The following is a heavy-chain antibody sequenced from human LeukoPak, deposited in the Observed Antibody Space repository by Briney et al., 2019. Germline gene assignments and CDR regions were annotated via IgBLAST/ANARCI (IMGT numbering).Heavy chain of an antibody. Sequence: ASVKVSCKVSGYTLTELSMHWVRQAPGKGREWMGGFDPEDGETIYTQKLQGRVTMTEDTSTDTAYMELSSLRSEDTAVYYCATLSYSSGGLDYWGQGTLVTVSS. J-gene: IGHJ4*02. D-gene: IGHD6-19*01. CDR1: GYTLTELS. CDR3: ATLSYSSGGLDY. CDR2: FDPEDGET. V-gene: IGHV1-24*01.